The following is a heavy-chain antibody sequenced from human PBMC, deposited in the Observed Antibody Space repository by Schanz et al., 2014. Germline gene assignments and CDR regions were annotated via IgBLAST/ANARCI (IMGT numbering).Heavy chain of an antibody. J-gene: IGHJ6*02. Sequence: QAQLMASGGGVVQPGTSLILSCSVSGFSLNTYGIHWFRQPAGKGLEWVAVIWNNGVTKYYADSVRGRFTISRDRFQNTLYLRMSSLRAEDTAVYYCARDFDDRRGYGSGYCLGDCMDVWGQGTTVTVSS. CDR1: GFSLNTYG. CDR2: IWNNGVTK. V-gene: IGHV3-33*01. D-gene: IGHD3-10*01. CDR3: ARDFDDRRGYGSGYCLGDCMDV.